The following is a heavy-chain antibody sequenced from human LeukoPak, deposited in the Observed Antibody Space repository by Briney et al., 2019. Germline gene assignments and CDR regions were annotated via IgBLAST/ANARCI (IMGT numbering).Heavy chain of an antibody. CDR3: ARDTFSNGRPDY. V-gene: IGHV3-21*01. D-gene: IGHD2/OR15-2a*01. CDR1: GFTFSSYS. CDR2: ISSGSSYI. J-gene: IGHJ4*02. Sequence: GGSLRLSCAASGFTFSSYSMNWVRQAPGKGLEWVSSISSGSSYIYYADSVKGRFTISRDNAKNSLYLQMNSLRAEDTAVYYCARDTFSNGRPDYWGQGTLVTVSS.